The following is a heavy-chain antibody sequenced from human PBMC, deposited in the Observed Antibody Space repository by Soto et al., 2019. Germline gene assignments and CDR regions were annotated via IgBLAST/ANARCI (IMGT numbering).Heavy chain of an antibody. CDR1: GYTFTSYD. J-gene: IGHJ6*02. CDR3: ARGVGVVPYYYYGMDV. V-gene: IGHV1-8*01. Sequence: QVQLVQSGAEVKKPGASVKVSCKASGYTFTSYDINWVRQATGQGLEWMGWMSPNSGNTGYAQKFQGRVTMTRNTSISTAYMELSSLRSEDTAVYYCARGVGVVPYYYYGMDVWGQGTTVTVSS. CDR2: MSPNSGNT. D-gene: IGHD3-3*01.